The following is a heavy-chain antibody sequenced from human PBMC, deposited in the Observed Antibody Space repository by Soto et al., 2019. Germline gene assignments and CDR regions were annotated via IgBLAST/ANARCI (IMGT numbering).Heavy chain of an antibody. J-gene: IGHJ4*02. D-gene: IGHD4-17*01. V-gene: IGHV4-61*01. CDR2: VYYGGTT. Sequence: SETLSLTCSVSGGSVSNKTYYWSWIRQPPGKRLEWIGYVYYGGTTNYNPSLKSRVTISVDLSKNQFSLRLSSVTTADTALYYCARTTAVPNTLRSRYFFDYWGQGSLVTVSS. CDR3: ARTTAVPNTLRSRYFFDY. CDR1: GGSVSNKTYY.